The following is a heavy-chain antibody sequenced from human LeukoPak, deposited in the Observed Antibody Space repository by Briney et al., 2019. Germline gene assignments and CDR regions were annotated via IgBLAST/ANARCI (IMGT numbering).Heavy chain of an antibody. V-gene: IGHV1-2*02. Sequence: GASVKVSCKASGYTFTGYYMHWVRQAPGQGLEWMGWINPNSGGTNYAQRFQGRVTMTRDTSISTAYMELSSLRSEDTAVYYCARAGYKKLLWGSLREALCDYWGQGTLVTVSS. CDR1: GYTFTGYY. J-gene: IGHJ4*02. D-gene: IGHD2-21*01. CDR2: INPNSGGT. CDR3: ARAGYKKLLWGSLREALCDY.